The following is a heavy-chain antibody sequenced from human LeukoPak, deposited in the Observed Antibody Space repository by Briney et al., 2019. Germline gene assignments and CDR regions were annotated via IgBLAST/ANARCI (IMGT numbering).Heavy chain of an antibody. CDR3: ARRPDGFDF. CDR1: GGSFNGYH. J-gene: IGHJ3*01. V-gene: IGHV4-34*01. Sequence: PSETLSLTCAVYGGSFNGYHWSWIRQPPGKGLEWIGDVNHSGQSSYRSSLKSRVTISVDTSKNQFSLRLISVTAADTAVYYCARRPDGFDFWGQGTMVTVSS. CDR2: VNHSGQS.